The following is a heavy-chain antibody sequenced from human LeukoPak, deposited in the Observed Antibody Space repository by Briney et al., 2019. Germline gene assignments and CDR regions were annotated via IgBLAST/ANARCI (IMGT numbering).Heavy chain of an antibody. CDR3: ATYHPNSNGFDY. V-gene: IGHV1-69*05. D-gene: IGHD2-2*01. CDR1: GGTFSSYA. Sequence: SVKVSCKASGGTFSSYAISWVRQAPGQGLEWMGGIIPIFGTANYAQKFQGRVTITTDESTSTAYMELSSLRSEDTAVYYCATYHPNSNGFDYWGQGTLVTVSS. J-gene: IGHJ4*02. CDR2: IIPIFGTA.